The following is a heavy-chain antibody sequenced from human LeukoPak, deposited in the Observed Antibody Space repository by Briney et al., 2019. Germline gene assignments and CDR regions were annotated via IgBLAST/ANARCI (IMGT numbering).Heavy chain of an antibody. CDR1: GFTFSSST. J-gene: IGHJ5*02. CDR3: VRIPNSANFPNWFDP. D-gene: IGHD4/OR15-4a*01. CDR2: ISSSSDYI. Sequence: GGSLRLSCAASGFTFSSSTMNWLRRAPGKGLEWVSSISSSSDYIYYADSVKGRFTISRDNAKNSLYLQMNSLRAEDTAVYYCVRIPNSANFPNWFDPWGQGTLVTVSS. V-gene: IGHV3-21*01.